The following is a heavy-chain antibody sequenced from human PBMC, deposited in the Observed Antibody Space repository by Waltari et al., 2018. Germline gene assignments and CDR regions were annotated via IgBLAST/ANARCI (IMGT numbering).Heavy chain of an antibody. D-gene: IGHD2-2*01. CDR1: GGSFSGTY. CDR3: ARSPPAAAPIWGYDF. V-gene: IGHV4-34*01. Sequence: QVQLHQWGAGLLKPSETLSLTCAVSGGSFSGTYWSWIRQPPGKGLEWIGEVDYSTSTNYNPSLASRITVSIDTSKQRFSLKLTSVTAADTAVYYCARSPPAAAPIWGYDFWGQGSLVTVSS. CDR2: VDYSTST. J-gene: IGHJ4*02.